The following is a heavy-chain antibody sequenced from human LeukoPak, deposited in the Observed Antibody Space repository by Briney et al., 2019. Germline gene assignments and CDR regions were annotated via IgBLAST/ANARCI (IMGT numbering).Heavy chain of an antibody. CDR2: ISSSSSYI. D-gene: IGHD3-10*01. J-gene: IGHJ4*02. CDR1: GFTFSSYS. CDR3: AKLASITMVRGVTVPHFDY. Sequence: GGSLRLSCAASGFTFSSYSMNWVRQAPGKGLEWVSSISSSSSYIYYADSVKGRFTISRDNSKNTLYLQMNSLRAEDTAVYYCAKLASITMVRGVTVPHFDYWGQGTLVTVSS. V-gene: IGHV3-21*04.